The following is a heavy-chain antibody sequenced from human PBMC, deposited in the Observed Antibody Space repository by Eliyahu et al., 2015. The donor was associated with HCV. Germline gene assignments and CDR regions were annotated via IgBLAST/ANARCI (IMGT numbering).Heavy chain of an antibody. CDR2: IYYSXST. Sequence: QVQLQESGPGLVKPSETLSLTCTVSGGSISSYYWSWIRQPPGKGLEWIAYIYYSXSTNYNPSXKSRVSISVDTSKNQFSLKLSSVTAADTAFYYCASGGGGIAVAGTGGWFDPWGQGTLVTVSS. D-gene: IGHD6-19*01. CDR1: GGSISSYY. CDR3: ASGGGGIAVAGTGGWFDP. V-gene: IGHV4-59*01. J-gene: IGHJ5*02.